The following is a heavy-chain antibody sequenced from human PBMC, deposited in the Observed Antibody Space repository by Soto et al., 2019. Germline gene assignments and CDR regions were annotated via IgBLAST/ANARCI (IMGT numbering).Heavy chain of an antibody. J-gene: IGHJ4*02. D-gene: IGHD5-18*01. CDR3: ARDSSGDPEWLPSHFDY. V-gene: IGHV3-33*01. Sequence: PGGSLRLSCAASGFTFSSYGMHWVRQAPGKGLEWVAVIWFDGSNKYYADSVKGRFTISRDNSKNTLYLQMNSLRAEDTAVYYCARDSSGDPEWLPSHFDYWGQGTLVTVSS. CDR2: IWFDGSNK. CDR1: GFTFSSYG.